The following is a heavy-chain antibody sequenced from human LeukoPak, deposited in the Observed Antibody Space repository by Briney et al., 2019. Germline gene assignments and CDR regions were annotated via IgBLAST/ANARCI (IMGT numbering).Heavy chain of an antibody. CDR2: ISGSGGST. CDR1: GFTFSSYA. D-gene: IGHD3-3*01. J-gene: IGHJ3*02. V-gene: IGHV3-23*01. CDR3: AKVDEGRDFWSGYYYDAFDI. Sequence: QTGGSLRLSCAASGFTFSSYAMSWVRQAPGKGLEWVSAISGSGGSTYYADSVKGRFTISRDNSKNTLYLQMNSLRAEDTAVYYCAKVDEGRDFWSGYYYDAFDIWGQGTMVTVSS.